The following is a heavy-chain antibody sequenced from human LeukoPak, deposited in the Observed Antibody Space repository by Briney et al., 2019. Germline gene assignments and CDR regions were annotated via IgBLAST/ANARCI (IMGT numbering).Heavy chain of an antibody. V-gene: IGHV1-2*06. CDR2: IKPNSGGT. Sequence: GASVKVSCKASGYTFTAYYMHWVRQAPGQGLEWMGRIKPNSGGTIYPQEFQGRVTVTRDTSISAAYMELSGLTCDDTAVYYCARGIAAAGDDVFDIWGQGTMVTVSS. D-gene: IGHD6-13*01. J-gene: IGHJ3*02. CDR1: GYTFTAYY. CDR3: ARGIAAAGDDVFDI.